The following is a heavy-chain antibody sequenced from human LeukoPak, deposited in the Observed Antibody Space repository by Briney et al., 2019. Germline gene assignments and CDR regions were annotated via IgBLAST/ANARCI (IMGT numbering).Heavy chain of an antibody. V-gene: IGHV3-15*01. CDR3: TTDRPTMVRGVIRDY. D-gene: IGHD3-10*01. CDR1: GFTFSNAG. CDR2: IKSKTDGGTT. Sequence: PGGSLRLSCAASGFTFSNAGMSWVRQAPGKGLEWVGRIKSKTDGGTTDYAAHVKGRFTISRDDSKNTLYLQMNSLTTEDTAVYYCTTDRPTMVRGVIRDYWGQGTLVTVSS. J-gene: IGHJ4*02.